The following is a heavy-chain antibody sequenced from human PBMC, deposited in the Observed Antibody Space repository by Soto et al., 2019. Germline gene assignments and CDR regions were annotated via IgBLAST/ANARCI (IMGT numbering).Heavy chain of an antibody. J-gene: IGHJ4*02. CDR2: IGSRADGGTT. V-gene: IGHV3-15*04. CDR3: TTDSRIILILQETY. Sequence: GGSMRLSCEAAGFTFRNYKMNWVRQAPGKGLEWVSQVSIGSRADGGTTDYAAPVKGRFTISRDDSKNTLYLQMNSLKTEDTAVYYCTTDSRIILILQETYWGQGTLVTVSS. CDR1: GFTFRNYK. D-gene: IGHD3-22*01.